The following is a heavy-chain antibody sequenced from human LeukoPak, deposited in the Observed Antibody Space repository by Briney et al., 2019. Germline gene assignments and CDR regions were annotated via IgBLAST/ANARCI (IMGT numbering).Heavy chain of an antibody. CDR1: GYTLTELS. CDR2: FDPEDGET. CDR3: VLHYYDSSGYENWFDP. V-gene: IGHV1-24*01. J-gene: IGHJ5*02. D-gene: IGHD3-22*01. Sequence: ASVKVSRKVPGYTLTELSMHWVRQAPGKGLEWMGGFDPEDGETIYAQKFQGRVTMTEDTSTDTAYMELSSLRSEDTAVYYCVLHYYDSSGYENWFDPWGQGTLVTVSS.